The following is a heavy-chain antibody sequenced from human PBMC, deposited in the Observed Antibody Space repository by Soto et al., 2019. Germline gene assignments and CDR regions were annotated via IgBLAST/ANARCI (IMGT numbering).Heavy chain of an antibody. Sequence: QVQLQESGPGLVKPSETLSLTCTVSGGSINSHYWSWIRQPPGKGLEWIGYISYSGSTNDNPSLKIRDTKSVDTSKNRFSLKLIALTAADTAVYYCARHYYNDYVKPFDYWGQGTLVTVSS. CDR3: ARHYYNDYVKPFDY. CDR2: ISYSGST. CDR1: GGSINSHY. V-gene: IGHV4-59*11. D-gene: IGHD3-22*01. J-gene: IGHJ4*02.